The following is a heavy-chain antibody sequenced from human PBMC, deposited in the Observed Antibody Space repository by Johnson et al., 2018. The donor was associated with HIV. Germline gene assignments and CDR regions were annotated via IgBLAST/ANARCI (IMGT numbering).Heavy chain of an antibody. Sequence: VQLVESGGGLVQPGGSLRLSCAASGFTFSSYAMSWVRQAPGKGLEWVSAISGSGGSTYYADSVKGRFPISRDNSKNTLYLQMNSLRREDTAVYYCARGVRNSYGYLLGTFDIWGQGTMVTVSS. D-gene: IGHD5-18*01. CDR2: ISGSGGST. J-gene: IGHJ3*02. CDR3: ARGVRNSYGYLLGTFDI. CDR1: GFTFSSYA. V-gene: IGHV3-23*04.